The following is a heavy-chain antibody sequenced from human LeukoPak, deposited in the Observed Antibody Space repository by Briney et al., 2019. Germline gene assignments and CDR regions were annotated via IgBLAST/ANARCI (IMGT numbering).Heavy chain of an antibody. CDR3: AKDRGGAAAGTGDY. CDR1: GFIFSSYS. V-gene: IGHV3-48*01. J-gene: IGHJ4*02. Sequence: GGSLRLSCAASGFIFSSYSMNWVRQAPGKGLEWVSYIFSTSSTIYYADSVKGRFTISRDNSKNTLYLQMNSLRAEDTAVYYCAKDRGGAAAGTGDYWGQGTLVTVSS. CDR2: IFSTSSTI. D-gene: IGHD6-13*01.